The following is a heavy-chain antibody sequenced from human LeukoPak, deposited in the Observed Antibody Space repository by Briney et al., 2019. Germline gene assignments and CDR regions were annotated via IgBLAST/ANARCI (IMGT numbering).Heavy chain of an antibody. D-gene: IGHD4-17*01. CDR3: ARTGSTVTMLYPFDH. V-gene: IGHV4-59*01. J-gene: IGHJ4*02. CDR2: IYYSGST. Sequence: PSETLSLTCTVSGGSIRSYYWSWIRQPPGKGLEWFGYIYYSGSTNYNPSLKSRVSISVDTSKNQFSLKLSSVTAADTVVYYCARTGSTVTMLYPFDHWGQGTLVTVSS. CDR1: GGSIRSYY.